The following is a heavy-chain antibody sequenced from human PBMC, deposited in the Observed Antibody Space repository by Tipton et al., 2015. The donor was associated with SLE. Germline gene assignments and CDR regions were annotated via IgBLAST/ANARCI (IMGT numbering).Heavy chain of an antibody. J-gene: IGHJ4*02. Sequence: QLVQSGAEVKKPGESLKISCKGSGYKFTSYWIGWVRQMPGKGLEWMGIIYPADSDVRYSPSFQGQVTISADKSISTAYLQWRSLKASEIAMYYCVRQEDQLGRGDYWGQGTLVTVSS. CDR2: IYPADSDV. CDR1: GYKFTSYW. V-gene: IGHV5-51*01. D-gene: IGHD2-2*01. CDR3: VRQEDQLGRGDY.